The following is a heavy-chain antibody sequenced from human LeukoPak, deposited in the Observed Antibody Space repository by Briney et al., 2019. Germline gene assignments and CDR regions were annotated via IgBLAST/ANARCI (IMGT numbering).Heavy chain of an antibody. CDR2: ISYDGSNK. J-gene: IGHJ4*02. CDR3: AKDEQGQWLVQSITSFDY. Sequence: PGGSLRLSCAASGFTFSSYGMHWVRQAPGKGLEWVAVISYDGSNKYYADSVKGRFTISRDNSKNTLYLQMNSLRAEDTAVYYCAKDEQGQWLVQSITSFDYWGQGTLVTVSS. V-gene: IGHV3-30*18. CDR1: GFTFSSYG. D-gene: IGHD6-19*01.